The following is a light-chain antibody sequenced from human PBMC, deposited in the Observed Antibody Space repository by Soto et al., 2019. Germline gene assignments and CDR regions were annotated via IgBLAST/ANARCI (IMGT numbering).Light chain of an antibody. J-gene: IGKJ4*01. Sequence: PGEGATLSCRASQSVGRDYLAWYQQKPGQAPRLVIYDASTGATDIPDRFSGSGSGTDFTLTISRLEPEDFAVYFCHQYATSPLNFGGGTTVEIK. CDR3: HQYATSPLN. CDR1: QSVGRDY. CDR2: DAS. V-gene: IGKV3-20*01.